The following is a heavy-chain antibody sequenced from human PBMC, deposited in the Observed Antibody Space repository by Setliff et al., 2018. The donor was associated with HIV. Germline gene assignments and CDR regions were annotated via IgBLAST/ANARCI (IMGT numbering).Heavy chain of an antibody. CDR1: GFAFSTFD. CDR2: VSPGSETT. CDR3: AKPTPGLYPRSFDL. V-gene: IGHV3-23*01. J-gene: IGHJ3*01. Sequence: PGGSLRLSCAAFGFAFSTFDMNWVRQTPDKGLEWVAAVSPGSETTYYADSVKGRFTVSRDDSKNTLFLQMNSLGAEDTATYYRAKPTPGLYPRSFDLWGQGTLVTVSS.